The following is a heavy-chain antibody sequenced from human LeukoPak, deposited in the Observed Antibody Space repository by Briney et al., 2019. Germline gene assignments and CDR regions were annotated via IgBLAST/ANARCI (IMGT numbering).Heavy chain of an antibody. CDR1: GYTFTGYY. D-gene: IGHD1-26*01. J-gene: IGHJ4*02. V-gene: IGHV1-2*02. CDR2: INPNSGGT. Sequence: GASVKVSCKASGYTFTGYYMHWVRKAPGQGLEWMGWINPNSGGTNYAQKFQGRVTMTRDTSISTAYMELSRLRSDDTAVYYCARDRKEWELHYFDYWGQGTLVTVSS. CDR3: ARDRKEWELHYFDY.